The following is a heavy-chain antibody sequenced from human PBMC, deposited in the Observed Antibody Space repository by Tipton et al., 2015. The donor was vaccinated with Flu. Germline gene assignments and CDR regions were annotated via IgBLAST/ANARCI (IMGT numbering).Heavy chain of an antibody. Sequence: TLSLTCSVSGASIDFNYWSWIRQPPGRGLEWIGYVYDTGSTNYNPSLKSRLTISVDTPMNQFSLKLNSVSAADTAVYYCARQGWSGVFDRQLPYYFDYWGQGILVTVSS. D-gene: IGHD6-19*01. CDR2: VYDTGST. V-gene: IGHV4-59*07. CDR3: ARQGWSGVFDRQLPYYFDY. J-gene: IGHJ4*02. CDR1: GASIDFNY.